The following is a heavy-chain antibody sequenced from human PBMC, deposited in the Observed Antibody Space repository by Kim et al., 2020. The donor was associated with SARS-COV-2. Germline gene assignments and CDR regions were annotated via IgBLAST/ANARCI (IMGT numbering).Heavy chain of an antibody. J-gene: IGHJ4*02. Sequence: GGSLRLSCAASGFTFSSYGMHWVRQAPGKGLEWVAVISYDGSNKYYADSVKGRFTISRDNSKNTLYLQMNSLRAEDTAVYYCAKGQIVVVPAAIYEAALDYWGQGTLVTVSS. CDR2: ISYDGSNK. D-gene: IGHD2-2*01. CDR3: AKGQIVVVPAAIYEAALDY. CDR1: GFTFSSYG. V-gene: IGHV3-30*18.